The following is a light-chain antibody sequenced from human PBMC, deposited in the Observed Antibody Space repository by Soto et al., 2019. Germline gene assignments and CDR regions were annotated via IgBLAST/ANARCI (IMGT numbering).Light chain of an antibody. Sequence: QSALTQPASVSGSPGQSITLSCTGTSSDVGGYNYVSWYQQHPGKAPKLMIYDVSNRPSGVSNRFSGSKSGNTASLTISGLQAEDEADYYCSSYTSSSTGVFGGGTKLTVL. CDR1: SSDVGGYNY. CDR3: SSYTSSSTGV. CDR2: DVS. J-gene: IGLJ2*01. V-gene: IGLV2-14*01.